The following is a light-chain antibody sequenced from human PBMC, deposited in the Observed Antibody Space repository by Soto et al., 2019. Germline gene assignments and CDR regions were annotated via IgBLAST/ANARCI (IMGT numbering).Light chain of an antibody. Sequence: QSALTQPRSVSGSPGQSVTISCTGTSSDVGVYNYVSWYQQHPGKAPKLMISDVRRRPSGVPHRFSGSKSGNTASLTISGLQAEDEADYYCCSYAGSYTWVFGGGTKLTVL. J-gene: IGLJ2*01. CDR2: DVR. CDR3: CSYAGSYTWV. V-gene: IGLV2-11*01. CDR1: SSDVGVYNY.